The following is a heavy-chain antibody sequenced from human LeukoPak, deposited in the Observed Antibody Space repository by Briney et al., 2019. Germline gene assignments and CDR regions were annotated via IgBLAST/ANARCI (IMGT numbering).Heavy chain of an antibody. V-gene: IGHV1-18*01. J-gene: IGHJ4*02. Sequence: ASVKVSCKASGYTFTSYGISWVRQAPGQGLEWMGWISAYNGNTNYAQKLQGRVTMTTDTSTSAAYMELRSLRSDDTAVYYCARSPFPWLPLYCDYWGQGTLVTVSS. D-gene: IGHD5-24*01. CDR3: ARSPFPWLPLYCDY. CDR1: GYTFTSYG. CDR2: ISAYNGNT.